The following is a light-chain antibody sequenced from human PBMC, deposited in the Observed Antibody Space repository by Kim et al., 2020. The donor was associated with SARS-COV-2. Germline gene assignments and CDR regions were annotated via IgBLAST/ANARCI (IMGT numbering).Light chain of an antibody. J-gene: IGLJ2*01. CDR1: KLGDEN. Sequence: SYELTQPPSVSVSPGQTASITCSGDKLGDENVCWYQQKPGQSPVVVIYQDTKRSSGIPDRFSGSKSGNTATLTICGTQAMDEADYSCQVWDRSTVVFGGGTQLTVL. CDR3: QVWDRSTVV. CDR2: QDT. V-gene: IGLV3-1*01.